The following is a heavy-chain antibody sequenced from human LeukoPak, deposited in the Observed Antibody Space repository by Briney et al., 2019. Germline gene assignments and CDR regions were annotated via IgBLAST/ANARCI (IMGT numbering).Heavy chain of an antibody. CDR1: GGSISSSDYY. Sequence: PSETLSLTCTVSGGSISSSDYYWGWLRQPPGKGLEWIGTIFHSATSYYSGTSYFNASLKSRVTISVDTPKNQFSLKMKSVTAADTAVYYCARQVGSTWEYNWFDPWGQGTLVTVSS. J-gene: IGHJ5*02. CDR3: ARQVGSTWEYNWFDP. D-gene: IGHD6-13*01. CDR2: IFHSATSYYSGTS. V-gene: IGHV4-39*01.